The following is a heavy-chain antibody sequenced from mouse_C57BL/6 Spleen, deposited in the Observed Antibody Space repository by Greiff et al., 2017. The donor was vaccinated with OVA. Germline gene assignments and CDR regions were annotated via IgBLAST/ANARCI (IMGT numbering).Heavy chain of an antibody. D-gene: IGHD1-1*01. Sequence: EVKLMESGGGLVKPGGSLKLSCAASGFTFSDYGMHWVRQAPEKGLEWVAYISSGSSTIYYADTVKGRFTISRDNAKNTLCLQMTSLRSEDTAMYYCAYGGNYFDYWGQGTTLTVSS. V-gene: IGHV5-17*01. CDR2: ISSGSSTI. CDR1: GFTFSDYG. CDR3: AYGGNYFDY. J-gene: IGHJ2*01.